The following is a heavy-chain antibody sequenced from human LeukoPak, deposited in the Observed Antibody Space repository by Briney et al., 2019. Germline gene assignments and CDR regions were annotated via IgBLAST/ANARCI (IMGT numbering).Heavy chain of an antibody. CDR2: IKSKNDGGTT. CDR1: GFSLSNAW. D-gene: IGHD1-26*01. Sequence: PGGSLRLSCTASGFSLSNAWMSWVRQAPGKGLEWVGRIKSKNDGGTTEYAAPVKGRFTISRDDAKDTLYLQINSLETEDTAVYYCTRAASGKFDYWGQGTLVTVSS. J-gene: IGHJ4*02. CDR3: TRAASGKFDY. V-gene: IGHV3-15*01.